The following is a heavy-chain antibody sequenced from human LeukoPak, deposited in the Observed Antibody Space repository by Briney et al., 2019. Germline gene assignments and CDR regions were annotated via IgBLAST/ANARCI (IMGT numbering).Heavy chain of an antibody. V-gene: IGHV4-38-2*02. CDR3: ATSGWYQTGVY. J-gene: IGHJ4*02. Sequence: SETLSLTCTVSGYSISSGYYWGWIRQPPGKGLEWIGEINNSGSTNYNPSLKSRVTISVDTSKNQFSLKVTSLTAADTAVYYCATSGWYQTGVYWGQGTLVTVSS. D-gene: IGHD6-13*01. CDR1: GYSISSGYY. CDR2: INNSGST.